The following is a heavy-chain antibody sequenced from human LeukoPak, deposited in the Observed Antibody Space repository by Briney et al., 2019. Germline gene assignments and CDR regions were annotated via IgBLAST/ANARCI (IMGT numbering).Heavy chain of an antibody. CDR3: ARDVYCSGGSCYPGY. CDR2: ISAYNGNT. D-gene: IGHD2-15*01. V-gene: IGHV1-18*01. CDR1: GYTLTSYG. Sequence: PGASVKVSCKASGYTLTSYGISWVRQAPGQGLEWMGWISAYNGNTNYAQKLQGRVTMTTDTSTSTAYMELRSLRSDDTAVYYCARDVYCSGGSCYPGYWGQGTLVTVSS. J-gene: IGHJ4*02.